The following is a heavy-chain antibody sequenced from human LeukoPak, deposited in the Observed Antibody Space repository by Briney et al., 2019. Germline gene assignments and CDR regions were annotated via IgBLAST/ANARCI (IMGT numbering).Heavy chain of an antibody. CDR3: ARYLDYGLDVGPDYYYYYMDV. CDR2: ISAYNGNT. D-gene: IGHD4-17*01. J-gene: IGHJ6*03. V-gene: IGHV1-18*01. CDR1: GYTFASYG. Sequence: ASVKVSCKASGYTFASYGISWVRQAPGQGLEWMGWISAYNGNTNYAQKLQGRVTMTTDTSTSTAYMELRSLRSDDTAVYSCARYLDYGLDVGPDYYYYYMDVWGKGTTVTVSS.